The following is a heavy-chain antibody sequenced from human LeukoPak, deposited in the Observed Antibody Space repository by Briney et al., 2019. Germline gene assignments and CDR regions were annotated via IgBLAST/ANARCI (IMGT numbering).Heavy chain of an antibody. CDR1: GGSFSTYY. CDR2: IVFSGTT. V-gene: IGHV4-59*01. Sequence: SETLSLTCTVSGGSFSTYYWNWMRQPPGKALEWIGYIVFSGTTVYNPSLKSRVTISVDTSKNQFSLKLSSVTAADTAVYYCARGSNYVVYWGQGTLVTVSS. CDR3: ARGSNYVVY. D-gene: IGHD2-15*01. J-gene: IGHJ4*02.